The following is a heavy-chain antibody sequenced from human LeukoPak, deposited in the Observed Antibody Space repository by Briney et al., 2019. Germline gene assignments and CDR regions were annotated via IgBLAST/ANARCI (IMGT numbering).Heavy chain of an antibody. CDR1: GYTLTELS. Sequence: GSVKVSCKVSGYTLTELSMHWVRQARGKGLEWMGGFDPEDGETIYAQKFQGRVTMTEDTSTDTAYMELSSLRSEDTAVYYCARDQVLLWFGELSKNSHFDYWGQGTLVTVSS. CDR2: FDPEDGET. V-gene: IGHV1-24*01. D-gene: IGHD3-10*01. J-gene: IGHJ4*02. CDR3: ARDQVLLWFGELSKNSHFDY.